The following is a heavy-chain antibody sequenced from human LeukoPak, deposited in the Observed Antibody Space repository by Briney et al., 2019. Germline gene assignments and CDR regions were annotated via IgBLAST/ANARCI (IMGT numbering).Heavy chain of an antibody. J-gene: IGHJ4*02. Sequence: ASVKVSCKASGYTFTGYYMHWVRQAPGQGLEWMGWINPNSGGTNYAQKFQGGVTMTRDTSISTAYMELSRLRSDDTAVYYCASPKVDSSGWYYFDYWGQGTLVTVSS. V-gene: IGHV1-2*02. CDR2: INPNSGGT. CDR1: GYTFTGYY. CDR3: ASPKVDSSGWYYFDY. D-gene: IGHD6-19*01.